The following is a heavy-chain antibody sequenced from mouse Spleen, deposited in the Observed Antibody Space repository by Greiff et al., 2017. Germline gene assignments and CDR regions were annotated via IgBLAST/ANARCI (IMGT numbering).Heavy chain of an antibody. V-gene: IGHV7-1*01. CDR1: GFTFSDFY. D-gene: IGHD3-2*01. Sequence: EVQLVESGGGLVQSGRSLRLSCATSGFTFSDFYMEWVRQAPGKGLEWIAASRNKANDYTTEYSASVKGRFIVSRDTSQSILYLQMNALRAEDTAIYYCARDQTARAKDYWYAMDYWGQGTSVTVSS. CDR3: ARDQTARAKDYWYAMDY. CDR2: SRNKANDYTT. J-gene: IGHJ4*01.